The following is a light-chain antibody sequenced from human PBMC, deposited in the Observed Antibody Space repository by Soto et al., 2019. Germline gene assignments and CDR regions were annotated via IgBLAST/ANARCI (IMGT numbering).Light chain of an antibody. V-gene: IGLV2-14*01. CDR3: ISYSQTTFPHVV. CDR1: SSDIGADDF. J-gene: IGLJ2*01. Sequence: QSALTQPASVSGSHGQSITISCTGTSSDIGADDFVSGYQHHPDKTPILIIFEVTYRPTGISHRFSASKSGNTASLILSGLEAEDEACYYCISYSQTTFPHVVLGGGTNVTVL. CDR2: EVT.